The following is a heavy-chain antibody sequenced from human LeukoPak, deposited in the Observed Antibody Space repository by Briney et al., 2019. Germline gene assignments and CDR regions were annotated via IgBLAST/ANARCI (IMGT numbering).Heavy chain of an antibody. D-gene: IGHD3/OR15-3a*01. CDR3: ASWRDSAAFDI. V-gene: IGHV4-34*01. CDR1: GGSFSGYY. J-gene: IGHJ3*02. Sequence: SETLSLTCAVYGGSFSGYYWSWIRQPPGKGLEWIGGINHSGSTNYNPSLKSRVTISVDTSKNQFSLKLSSVTAADTAVYYCASWRDSAAFDIWGQGTMVAVSS. CDR2: INHSGST.